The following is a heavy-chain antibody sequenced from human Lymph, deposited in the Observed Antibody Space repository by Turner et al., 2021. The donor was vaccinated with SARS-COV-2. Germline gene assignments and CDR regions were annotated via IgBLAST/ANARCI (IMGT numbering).Heavy chain of an antibody. CDR1: GGSMKSNY. CDR3: ARETVNNWVDP. Sequence: QVQLQESGPRLGKPLETLSLTCAVSGGSMKSNYWSWSRPPPGKRLEWIGYIYYRGSTNYNPSLKSRVTISVDTSKNQFSLKLTSVTAADTAIYYCARETVNNWVDPWGQGILVTVSS. CDR2: IYYRGST. D-gene: IGHD2-21*02. V-gene: IGHV4-59*01. J-gene: IGHJ5*02.